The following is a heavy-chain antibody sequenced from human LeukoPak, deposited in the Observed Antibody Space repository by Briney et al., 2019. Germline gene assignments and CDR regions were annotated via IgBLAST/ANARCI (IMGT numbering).Heavy chain of an antibody. CDR1: GFTFSSYW. D-gene: IGHD4-17*01. V-gene: IGHV3-7*05. CDR2: INQDGSEK. CDR3: ARDSGSSVTTLDC. J-gene: IGHJ4*02. Sequence: GGSLRLSCAASGFTFSSYWMSWVRQAPGKGLEWVANINQDGSEKYYVDSVKGRFTISRDNAKNSLYLQMNSLRAEDTAVYYCARDSGSSVTTLDCWGQGTLVTVSS.